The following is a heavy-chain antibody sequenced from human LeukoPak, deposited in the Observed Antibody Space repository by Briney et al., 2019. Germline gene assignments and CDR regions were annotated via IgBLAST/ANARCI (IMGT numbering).Heavy chain of an antibody. V-gene: IGHV3-9*01. CDR2: ITWNSGRI. J-gene: IGHJ5*02. Sequence: GRSLRLSCAASGFTFDDYAMHWVRQAPGKGLEWVSGITWNSGRIGYADSVKGRFTISRDNAKNSLYLHMNSLRAEDTALYYCAKDGKYSGLLGNWFNPWGQGTLVTVSS. CDR1: GFTFDDYA. D-gene: IGHD5-12*01. CDR3: AKDGKYSGLLGNWFNP.